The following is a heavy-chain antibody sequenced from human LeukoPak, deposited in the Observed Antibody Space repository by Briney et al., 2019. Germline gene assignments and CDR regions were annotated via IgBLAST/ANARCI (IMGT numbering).Heavy chain of an antibody. J-gene: IGHJ4*02. CDR2: IYPGDSET. Sequence: GESLKISCKGSGYSFTSYWIGLVRQMPGKGLEWMWIIYPGDSETRYTPSFQGQVTISADKSISTAYLQWSSLKASDTAMYYWTRRPSNSGIFTGYFDYWGQGTLVTV. CDR1: GYSFTSYW. CDR3: TRRPSNSGIFTGYFDY. D-gene: IGHD3-9*01. V-gene: IGHV5-51*01.